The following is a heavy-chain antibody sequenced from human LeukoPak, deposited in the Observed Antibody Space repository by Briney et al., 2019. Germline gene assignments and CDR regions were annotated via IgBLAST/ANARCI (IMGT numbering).Heavy chain of an antibody. CDR2: INPNSGGT. CDR3: ARAGRLLWFGELLYYYYMDV. V-gene: IGHV1-2*02. D-gene: IGHD3-10*01. J-gene: IGHJ6*03. CDR1: GYTFTGYY. Sequence: GASVKVSCKASGYTFTGYYMHWVRQAPGQGLEWMGWINPNSGGTNYAQKFQGGVTMTRDTSISTAYMELSRLRSDDTAVYYCARAGRLLWFGELLYYYYMDVWGKGTTVTISS.